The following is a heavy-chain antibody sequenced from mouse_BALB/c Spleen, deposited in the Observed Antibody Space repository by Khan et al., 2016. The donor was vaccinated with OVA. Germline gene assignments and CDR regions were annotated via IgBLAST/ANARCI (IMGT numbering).Heavy chain of an antibody. J-gene: IGHJ2*01. CDR3: TRSYDSFYFDY. Sequence: EVQLQQSGTVLARPGASVKMSCKASGYSFTSYWMHWVKQRPGQGLEWIGAIYPGISDTRYNQKFKVKAKLTAVTSANTAYMELSSLTDEDSAVYFCTRSYDSFYFDYWGHGTTLTVSS. CDR2: IYPGISDT. D-gene: IGHD2-4*01. V-gene: IGHV1-5*01. CDR1: GYSFTSYW.